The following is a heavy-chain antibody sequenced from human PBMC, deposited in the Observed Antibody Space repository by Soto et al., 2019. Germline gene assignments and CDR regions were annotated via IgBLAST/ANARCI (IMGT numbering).Heavy chain of an antibody. V-gene: IGHV4-31*03. D-gene: IGHD3-22*01. CDR3: ARDPIDGVYYDSSGPRGY. Sequence: QVQLQESGPGLVKPSQTLSLTCTVSGGSISSGGYYWSWIRQHPGKGLEWIGYIYYSGSTYYNPSLKSRVTISVDTSKNQFSLKLSSVTAADTAVYYCARDPIDGVYYDSSGPRGYWGQGTLVTVSS. CDR1: GGSISSGGYY. J-gene: IGHJ4*02. CDR2: IYYSGST.